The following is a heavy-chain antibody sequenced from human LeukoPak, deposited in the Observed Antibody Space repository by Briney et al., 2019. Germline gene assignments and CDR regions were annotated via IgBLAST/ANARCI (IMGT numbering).Heavy chain of an antibody. CDR3: ARDGAYDDASGYRADF. D-gene: IGHD3-22*01. Sequence: GGSLRLSRTASGFRFSDYYMNWFRQTSGKGPEWLSYISHSAATVQYADSVRGRFTVSRDNRKNTLYLQMNSLRVEDTAVYYCARDGAYDDASGYRADFWGQGTLVTVSS. CDR1: GFRFSDYY. J-gene: IGHJ4*02. CDR2: ISHSAATV. V-gene: IGHV3-11*01.